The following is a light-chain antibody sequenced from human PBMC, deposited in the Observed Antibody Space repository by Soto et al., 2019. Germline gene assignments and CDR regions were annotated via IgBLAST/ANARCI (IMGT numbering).Light chain of an antibody. CDR1: QGISTY. Sequence: DIQLTQSPSFLSASVGDRVTITCRATQGISTYLAWYQQNPGKAPKLLIYTASTLQSGVPSRFSGSGSGTEFTLTISSLRPEDFATYYCQQRKSYPLTFGGGTKVEIK. CDR3: QQRKSYPLT. CDR2: TAS. J-gene: IGKJ4*01. V-gene: IGKV1-9*01.